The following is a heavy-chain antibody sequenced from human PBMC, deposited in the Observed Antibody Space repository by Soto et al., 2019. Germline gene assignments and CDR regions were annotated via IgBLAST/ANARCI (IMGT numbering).Heavy chain of an antibody. D-gene: IGHD1-1*01. J-gene: IGHJ4*02. CDR3: VRGDNWNDEASDY. V-gene: IGHV3-33*01. Sequence: QVQLVESGGGVVQPGRSLRLSCAASGFMFSNHGMHWVRQAPGKGLEWVAVIWSDGNNRYYADSVKGRFTISRDNSKHTLYLQMNSLRAEDTAVYYCVRGDNWNDEASDYCGQGTLVTVSS. CDR2: IWSDGNNR. CDR1: GFMFSNHG.